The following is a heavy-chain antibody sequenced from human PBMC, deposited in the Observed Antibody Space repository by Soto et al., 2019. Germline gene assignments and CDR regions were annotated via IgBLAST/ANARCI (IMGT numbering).Heavy chain of an antibody. CDR1: GYTFTSYG. Sequence: QVHLVQSGAEVKKPGASVKVSCKASGYTFTSYGITWVRQAPGQGLEWMGWISAHNGNTDYAQKLQGRVIVTRDTATSTAYMELRSLRSEDRAVYYCARGWYGDYWGQGALVTVSS. CDR3: ARGWYGDY. CDR2: ISAHNGNT. V-gene: IGHV1-18*01. D-gene: IGHD2-15*01. J-gene: IGHJ4*02.